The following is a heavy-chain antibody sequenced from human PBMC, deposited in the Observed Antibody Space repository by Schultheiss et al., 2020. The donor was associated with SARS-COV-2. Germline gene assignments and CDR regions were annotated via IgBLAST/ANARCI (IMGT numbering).Heavy chain of an antibody. Sequence: GGSLRLSCAASGFTFSNFGMHWVRQAPGKGLEWVAFIQYDGGDKYYADSVKGRFTISRDNSRNTLYLQMNSLRAEDTAVYYCAREETRWLRLGFRYYYGMDVWGQGTTVTVSS. CDR1: GFTFSNFG. J-gene: IGHJ6*02. D-gene: IGHD5-12*01. CDR2: IQYDGGDK. V-gene: IGHV3-30*02. CDR3: AREETRWLRLGFRYYYGMDV.